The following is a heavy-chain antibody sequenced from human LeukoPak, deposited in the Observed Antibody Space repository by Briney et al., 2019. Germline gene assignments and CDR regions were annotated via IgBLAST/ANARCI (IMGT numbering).Heavy chain of an antibody. CDR1: GFTFDDYA. D-gene: IGHD3-22*01. CDR2: ISGDGDIT. V-gene: IGHV3-43*02. Sequence: GESLKISCAASGFTFDDYAMHWVRQAPGKGLEWVSLISGDGDITYYTDSVKGRFTISRDNRKNSLYLQMSSLRTEDTALYYCAKEPHYYDSSGYYWGQGTLVTVSS. J-gene: IGHJ4*02. CDR3: AKEPHYYDSSGYY.